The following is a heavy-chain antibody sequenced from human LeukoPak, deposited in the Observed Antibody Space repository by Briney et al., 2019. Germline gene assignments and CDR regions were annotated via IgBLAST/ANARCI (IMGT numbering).Heavy chain of an antibody. J-gene: IGHJ3*02. CDR1: GGSISTYY. D-gene: IGHD3-22*01. V-gene: IGHV4-4*07. CDR3: ARDRNYDHAFDI. Sequence: SETLSLTCTVSGGSISTYYWSWIRQPAGKGLEWIGRIYTSGSTNYNPSLKSRVTMSVDTSKNQFSLKLSSVTAADTAIYFCARDRNYDHAFDIWGQGTMVTVST. CDR2: IYTSGST.